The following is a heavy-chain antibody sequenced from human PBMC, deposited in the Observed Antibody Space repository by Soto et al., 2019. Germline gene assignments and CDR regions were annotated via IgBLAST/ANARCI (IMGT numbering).Heavy chain of an antibody. CDR3: AKAHYYDSSGYPGFDY. J-gene: IGHJ4*02. CDR2: ISGSGGST. V-gene: IGHV3-23*01. Sequence: AGGSLRLSCAASGFTFSSYAMSWVRQAPGKGLEWVSAISGSGGSTYYADSVKGRFTISRDNSKNTLYLQMNSLRAEDTAVYYCAKAHYYDSSGYPGFDYWGQGTLVTVSS. D-gene: IGHD3-22*01. CDR1: GFTFSSYA.